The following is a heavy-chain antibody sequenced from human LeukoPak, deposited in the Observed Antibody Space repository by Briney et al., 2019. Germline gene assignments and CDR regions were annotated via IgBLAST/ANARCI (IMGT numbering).Heavy chain of an antibody. J-gene: IGHJ4*02. D-gene: IGHD6-6*01. CDR1: GGSFSGYY. CDR3: ARRSSSGGDY. CDR2: INHSGST. Sequence: SETLSLTCAVYGGSFSGYYWSWIRQPPGKGLERIGEINHSGSTNYNPSLKSRVTISVDTSKNQFSLKLSPVTAADTAVYYCARRSSSGGDYWGQGTLVTVSS. V-gene: IGHV4-34*01.